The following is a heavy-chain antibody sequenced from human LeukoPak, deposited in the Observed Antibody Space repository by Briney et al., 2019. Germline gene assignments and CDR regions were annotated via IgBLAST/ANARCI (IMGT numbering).Heavy chain of an antibody. Sequence: PSETLSLTCSVSGASISSYYWSWIRQPPGKGLEWIGYIYYSRSTIYNPSLKSRVTMSVDTSKNQFSLRLTSVTAADTAVYYCARMVYRSRSNWLDPWGQGTLVTVSS. V-gene: IGHV4-59*08. CDR2: IYYSRST. J-gene: IGHJ5*02. CDR1: GASISSYY. D-gene: IGHD6-13*01. CDR3: ARMVYRSRSNWLDP.